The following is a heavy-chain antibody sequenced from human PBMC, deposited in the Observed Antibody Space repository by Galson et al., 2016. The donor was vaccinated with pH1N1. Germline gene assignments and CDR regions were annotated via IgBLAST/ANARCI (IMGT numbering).Heavy chain of an antibody. CDR3: ARGHPLWGYCGWS. CDR2: MRPSSGQT. V-gene: IGHV1-8*03. Sequence: SVKVSCKVSGYPFSSHDINWVRQAPGQGLEWMGWMRPSSGQTGSAQKFQGRVTITGNTSISTAYMELSSLRFDDTAVYYCARGHPLWGYCGWSWGQGTLVTVSS. CDR1: GYPFSSHD. D-gene: IGHD2-21*01. J-gene: IGHJ5*02.